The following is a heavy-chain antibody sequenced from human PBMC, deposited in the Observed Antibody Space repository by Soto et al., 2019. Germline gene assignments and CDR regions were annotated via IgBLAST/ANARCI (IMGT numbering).Heavy chain of an antibody. Sequence: GGSLRLSCAASGFTFSSYGMHWVRQAPGKGLEWVAVISYDGSNKYYADSVKGRFTISRDNSKNTLYLQMNSLRAEDTAVYYCAKDGTVTPYYYYYGMDVWGQGTTVTVSS. D-gene: IGHD4-17*01. V-gene: IGHV3-30*18. CDR3: AKDGTVTPYYYYYGMDV. CDR1: GFTFSSYG. CDR2: ISYDGSNK. J-gene: IGHJ6*02.